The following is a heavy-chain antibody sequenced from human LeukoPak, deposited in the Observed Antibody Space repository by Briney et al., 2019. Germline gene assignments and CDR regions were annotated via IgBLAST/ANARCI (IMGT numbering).Heavy chain of an antibody. V-gene: IGHV3-74*01. CDR2: INIDGSSG. Sequence: EGPLRLSCAASGFTFRSYWMHWVRQAPGKGLVWVSRINIDGSSGSYADSVEGRFTISRDNAKNTLYLQMNSLRAEDTAVYYCTREVSGSLYFDYWGQGTLVTVSS. J-gene: IGHJ4*02. CDR1: GFTFRSYW. D-gene: IGHD1-26*01. CDR3: TREVSGSLYFDY.